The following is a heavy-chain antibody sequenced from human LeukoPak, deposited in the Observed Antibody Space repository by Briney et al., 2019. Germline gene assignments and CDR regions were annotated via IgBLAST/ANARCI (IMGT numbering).Heavy chain of an antibody. CDR3: ARDLSGIAVAGTLDY. CDR1: GYTFTSYG. J-gene: IGHJ4*02. V-gene: IGHV1-18*01. CDR2: ISAYNGNT. Sequence: ASVKVSCKASGYTFTSYGISWVRQAPGQGLEWMGWISAYNGNTNYAQKLQGRVTMTTDTSTSTAYMELRSLRSDDTAVYYCARDLSGIAVAGTLDYWGQGPLVTVSS. D-gene: IGHD6-19*01.